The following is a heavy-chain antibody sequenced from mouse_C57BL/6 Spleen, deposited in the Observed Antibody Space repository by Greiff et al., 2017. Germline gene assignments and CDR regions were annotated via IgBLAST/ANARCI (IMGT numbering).Heavy chain of an antibody. CDR1: GFTFSDAW. D-gene: IGHD1-1*01. J-gene: IGHJ2*01. CDR3: TGITTVVAPFDY. V-gene: IGHV6-6*01. CDR2: IRNKANNHAT. Sequence: EVKLMESGGGLVQPGGSMKLSCAASGFTFSDAWMDWVRQSPEKGLEWVAEIRNKANNHATYYAESVKGRFTISRDDSKSSVYLQMNSLRAEDTGIYYCTGITTVVAPFDYWGQGTTLTVSS.